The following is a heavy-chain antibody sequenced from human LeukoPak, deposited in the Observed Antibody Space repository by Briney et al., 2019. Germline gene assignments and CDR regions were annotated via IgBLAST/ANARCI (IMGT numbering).Heavy chain of an antibody. D-gene: IGHD3-16*01. J-gene: IGHJ6*02. CDR1: GSTFTSYG. Sequence: GGSLRLSCEASGSTFTSYGVHWVRQAPGKGLEWLSVISYDGGHQYNADSVKGRFTISRDNSKNTVYLQLNSLRAEDTAVYYCAKDRRMMSPFYGMDVWGQGTTVIVSS. CDR3: AKDRRMMSPFYGMDV. CDR2: ISYDGGHQ. V-gene: IGHV3-30*18.